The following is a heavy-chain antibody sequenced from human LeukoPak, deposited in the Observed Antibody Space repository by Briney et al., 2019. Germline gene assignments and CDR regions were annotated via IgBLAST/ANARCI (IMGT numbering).Heavy chain of an antibody. J-gene: IGHJ6*02. CDR1: GFTFSDYY. CDR2: ISSSGSTI. CDR3: ARGTVAGTNYYYGMDV. V-gene: IGHV3-11*04. D-gene: IGHD6-19*01. Sequence: PGGSLRLSCAASGFTFSDYYMSWIRQAPGKGLEWVSYISSSGSTIYYADSVKGRFTISRDNSKNTLYLQMNSLRAEDTAVYYCARGTVAGTNYYYGMDVWGQGTTVTVSS.